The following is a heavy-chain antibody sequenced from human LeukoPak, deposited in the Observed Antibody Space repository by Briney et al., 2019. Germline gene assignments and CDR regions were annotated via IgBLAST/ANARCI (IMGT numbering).Heavy chain of an antibody. CDR2: IYSGGST. D-gene: IGHD6-19*01. J-gene: IGHJ6*04. V-gene: IGHV3-53*01. CDR1: GFTVSSNY. CDR3: ARGEAVATYYYYGMDV. Sequence: GGSLRLSCAASGFTVSSNYMSWARQAPGKGLEWVSVIYSGGSTYYADSVKGRFTISRDNSKNTLYLQMNSLRAEDTAVYYCARGEAVATYYYYGMDVWGKGTTVTVSS.